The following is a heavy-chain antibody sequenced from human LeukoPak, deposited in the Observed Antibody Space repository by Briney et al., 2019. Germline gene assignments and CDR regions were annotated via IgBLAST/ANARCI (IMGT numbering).Heavy chain of an antibody. J-gene: IGHJ5*02. CDR3: ARHLRIAAAGTGGYNWFDP. Sequence: SETLSLTCTVSGGSISSYYWSWIRQPPGKGLEWIGYIYYSGSTNYNPSLKSRVTISVDTSKNQFSLKLGSVTAADTAVYYCARHLRIAAAGTGGYNWFDPWGQGTLVTVSS. V-gene: IGHV4-59*08. D-gene: IGHD6-13*01. CDR1: GGSISSYY. CDR2: IYYSGST.